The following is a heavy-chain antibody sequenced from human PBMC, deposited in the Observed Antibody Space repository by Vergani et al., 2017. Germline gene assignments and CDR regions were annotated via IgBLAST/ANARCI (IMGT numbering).Heavy chain of an antibody. Sequence: EVQLVESGGGLVQPGRSLRLSCAASGFTFDDYAMHWVRQAPGKGLEWVSGISGSGGSTYYADAVKGRFTISRDNSKNTLYRQMNSLRAEDTAVYYCAKREPRDWGQGTMVTVSS. CDR2: ISGSGGST. D-gene: IGHD1-14*01. CDR1: GFTFDDYA. V-gene: IGHV3-23*04. CDR3: AKREPRD. J-gene: IGHJ3*01.